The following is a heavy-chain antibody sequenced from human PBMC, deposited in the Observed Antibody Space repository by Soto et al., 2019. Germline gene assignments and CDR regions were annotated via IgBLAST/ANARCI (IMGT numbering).Heavy chain of an antibody. V-gene: IGHV4-59*01. CDR1: GGSISSYY. J-gene: IGHJ5*02. CDR3: ARGRGDDYGDYSGWFDP. D-gene: IGHD4-17*01. CDR2: IYYSGST. Sequence: SETLSLTCTVSGGSISSYYWSWIRQPPVKGLEWIGYIYYSGSTNYNPSLKSRVTISVDTSKNQFSLKLSSVTAADTAVYYCARGRGDDYGDYSGWFDPWGQGTLVTVSS.